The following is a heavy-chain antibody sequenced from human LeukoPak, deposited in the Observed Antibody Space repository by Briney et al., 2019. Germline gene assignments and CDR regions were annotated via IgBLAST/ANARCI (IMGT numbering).Heavy chain of an antibody. D-gene: IGHD4-11*01. J-gene: IGHJ4*02. CDR2: IYYSGST. V-gene: IGHV4-39*02. CDR1: GGSISSSSYY. Sequence: SETLSLTCNVSGGSISSSSYYWGWIRQPPGKGLEWIGSIYYSGSTYYNPSLKSRVTIFVDTSKNQFSLNLTSVTAADTAVYYCARDYNNYYFDYWGQGTLVTVSS. CDR3: ARDYNNYYFDY.